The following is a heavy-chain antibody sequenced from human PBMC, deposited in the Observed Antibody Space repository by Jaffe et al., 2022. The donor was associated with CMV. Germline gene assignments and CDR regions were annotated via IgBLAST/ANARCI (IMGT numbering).Heavy chain of an antibody. CDR3: AKVAPRLYYYDSEPHAFDI. CDR1: GFTFSSYA. J-gene: IGHJ3*02. CDR2: ISGSGGST. D-gene: IGHD3-22*01. V-gene: IGHV3-23*04. Sequence: EVQLVESGGGLVQPGGSLRLSCAASGFTFSSYAMSWVRQAPGKGLEWVSAISGSGGSTYYADSVKGRFTISRDNSKNTLYLQMNSLRAEDTAVYYCAKVAPRLYYYDSEPHAFDIWGQGTMVTVSS.